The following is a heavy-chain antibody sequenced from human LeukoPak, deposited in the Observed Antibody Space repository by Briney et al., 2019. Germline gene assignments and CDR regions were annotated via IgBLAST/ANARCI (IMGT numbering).Heavy chain of an antibody. CDR1: GGSISSYY. CDR2: IYYSGST. CDR3: ARDTTPNYYYGMDV. J-gene: IGHJ6*02. Sequence: SETLSLTCTVSGGSISSYYWSWIRQPPGKGLEWIGYIYYSGSTNYNPSLKSRVTISVDTSKNQFSLKLSSVTAADTAVYYCARDTTPNYYYGMDVWGQGTTVTVSS. D-gene: IGHD1-1*01. V-gene: IGHV4-59*01.